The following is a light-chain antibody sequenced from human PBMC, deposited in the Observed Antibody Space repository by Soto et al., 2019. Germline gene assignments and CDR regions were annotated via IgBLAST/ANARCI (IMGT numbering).Light chain of an antibody. CDR2: AAS. J-gene: IGKJ4*01. CDR3: QQIYSAPLT. CDR1: QNIGYH. V-gene: IGKV1-39*01. Sequence: TQPPSSLSASVGDSVTITCXASQNIGYHLNWYQQKAGKAPKLLIYAASNLHPGVPSRFSGSGSETEFTLSISSLQPEDFATYFCQQIYSAPLTFGGGTKVDI.